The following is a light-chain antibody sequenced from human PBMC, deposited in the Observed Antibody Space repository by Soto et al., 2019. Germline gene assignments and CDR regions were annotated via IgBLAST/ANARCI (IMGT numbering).Light chain of an antibody. Sequence: EIVLTQSPGTLSLSPGERATLSCRASQSASSSSLARYQQKPGQAPRILIYDASIRATGIPNRFSGSGSGTDFTLTISRLEPEDSAVYYCQHYGSSPLTFGGGTKVEIK. CDR2: DAS. CDR1: QSASSSS. V-gene: IGKV3-20*01. CDR3: QHYGSSPLT. J-gene: IGKJ4*01.